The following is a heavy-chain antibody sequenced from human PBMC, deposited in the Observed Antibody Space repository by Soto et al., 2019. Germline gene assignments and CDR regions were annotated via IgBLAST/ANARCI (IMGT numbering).Heavy chain of an antibody. V-gene: IGHV1-18*01. Sequence: QVQLVQSGAEVKKPGASVKVSCKASGYTFTTYGISWVRQAPGQGLGWLGWIGTYNGDTNYAQNFQGRVTMTTDPSTRTVYMELRSLRSDDWAVYYCARVRADLGYCGGRSCLPYYNGMDVWGQGTTVTVSS. J-gene: IGHJ6*02. CDR2: IGTYNGDT. CDR1: GYTFTTYG. D-gene: IGHD2-15*01. CDR3: ARVRADLGYCGGRSCLPYYNGMDV.